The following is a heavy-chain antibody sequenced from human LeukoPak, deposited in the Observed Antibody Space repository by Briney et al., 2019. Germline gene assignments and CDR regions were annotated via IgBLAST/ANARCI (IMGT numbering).Heavy chain of an antibody. CDR1: GGSFSGYY. Sequence: SETLSLTCAVYGGSFSGYYWSWIRQPPGKGLEWIGEINHSGSTNYNPSLKSRVTISVDTSKNQFSLKLSSVTAADTAVYYCARDLQGNILTGYYLFDYWGQGTLVTVSS. CDR3: ARDLQGNILTGYYLFDY. D-gene: IGHD3-9*01. J-gene: IGHJ4*02. CDR2: INHSGST. V-gene: IGHV4-34*01.